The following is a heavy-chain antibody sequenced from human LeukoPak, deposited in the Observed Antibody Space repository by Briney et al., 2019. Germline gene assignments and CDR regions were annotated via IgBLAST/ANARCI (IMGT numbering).Heavy chain of an antibody. CDR2: IYYSGST. V-gene: IGHV4-30-4*01. CDR3: TSNGYYSLDY. Sequence: SETLSLTCTVSGGSISSGDYYWSWIRQPPGKGLEWIGYIYYSGSTYYNPSLKSRVTISVDKSKNQFSLRLSSVAAADTAVYYCTSNGYYSLDYWGQGTLVTVSS. D-gene: IGHD4-17*01. CDR1: GGSISSGDYY. J-gene: IGHJ4*02.